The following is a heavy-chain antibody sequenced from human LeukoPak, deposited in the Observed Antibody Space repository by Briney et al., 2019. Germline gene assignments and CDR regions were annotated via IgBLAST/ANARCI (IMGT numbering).Heavy chain of an antibody. J-gene: IGHJ4*02. D-gene: IGHD2-2*01. CDR2: IYYNSQWYH. Sequence: SQTLSLTCAISGDSVPRKNVAWIWIRQSPSRGLEWLGRIYYNSQWYHDYALSMRSRITINPDTSKNQFFLQLNSVPPEDTALYYCARGRDVVVVPAADFDYWGQGILVTVSS. CDR3: ARGRDVVVVPAADFDY. V-gene: IGHV6-1*01. CDR1: GDSVPRKNVA.